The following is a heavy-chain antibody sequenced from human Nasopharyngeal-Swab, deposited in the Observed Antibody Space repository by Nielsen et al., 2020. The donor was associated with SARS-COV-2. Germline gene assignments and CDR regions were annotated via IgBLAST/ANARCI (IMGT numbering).Heavy chain of an antibody. CDR2: INHSGST. J-gene: IGHJ4*02. CDR3: ARGARSGINNYSSGWYFFDY. Sequence: WIRQPPGKGLEWIGEINHSGSTSYNSSLKSRVTISVDTSNNQFSLKLSSVTAADTAVYYCARGARSGINNYSSGWYFFDYWGQGALVTVSS. D-gene: IGHD6-19*01. V-gene: IGHV4-34*01.